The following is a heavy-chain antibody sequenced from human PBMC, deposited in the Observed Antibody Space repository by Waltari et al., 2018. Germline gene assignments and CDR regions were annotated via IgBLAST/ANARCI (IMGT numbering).Heavy chain of an antibody. CDR1: GFTFSSYW. CDR3: ARVNWGSLDY. Sequence: EVQLVESGGGLVQPGGSLRLSCAASGFTFSSYWMSWVRQAPGKGLVWVSQIKTDGSTTRYADSVKGRFTISRDNAKNTLYLQVNSLRAEDTAVYYCARVNWGSLDYWGQGTLVTVSS. V-gene: IGHV3-74*01. J-gene: IGHJ4*02. D-gene: IGHD7-27*01. CDR2: IKTDGSTT.